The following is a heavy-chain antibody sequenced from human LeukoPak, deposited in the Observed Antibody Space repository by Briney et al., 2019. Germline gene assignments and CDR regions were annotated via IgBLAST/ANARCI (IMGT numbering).Heavy chain of an antibody. J-gene: IGHJ4*02. CDR2: IGKTSRDM. Sequence: GGSLRLSCAASGFSFSTSTMNWVRQAPGKGLEWISSIGKTSRDMYYADSVRGRFAISRDNAKNSLFLLMNSLRVEDTSVYYCVRGDNRDYWGQGTLVTVSS. CDR1: GFSFSTST. V-gene: IGHV3-21*01. D-gene: IGHD1-14*01. CDR3: VRGDNRDY.